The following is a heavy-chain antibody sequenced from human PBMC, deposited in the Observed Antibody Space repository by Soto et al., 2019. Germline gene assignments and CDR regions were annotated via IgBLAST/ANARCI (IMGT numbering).Heavy chain of an antibody. CDR1: GGSFSGYY. CDR3: ARGDTIFGVVSPMDV. D-gene: IGHD3-3*01. CDR2: INHSGST. Sequence: SETLSLTCAVYGGSFSGYYWSWIRQPPGKGLEWIGEINHSGSTNYNPSLKSRVTISVDTSKNQFSLKLSSVTAADTAVYYCARGDTIFGVVSPMDVWGQGTTVTVSS. J-gene: IGHJ6*02. V-gene: IGHV4-34*01.